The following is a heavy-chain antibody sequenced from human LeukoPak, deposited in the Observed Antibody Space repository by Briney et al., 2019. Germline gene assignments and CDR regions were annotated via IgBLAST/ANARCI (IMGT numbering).Heavy chain of an antibody. J-gene: IGHJ3*02. CDR3: AREYSTSSTAFDI. Sequence: SETLSLTCAVYGGSFSGYYWSWIRQPPGKGLEWIGEINHSGSTNYNPSLKSRVTISVDTSKNQFSLKLSSVTAADTAVYYCAREYSTSSTAFDIWGQGTMVTVSS. CDR2: INHSGST. D-gene: IGHD6-6*01. V-gene: IGHV4-34*01. CDR1: GGSFSGYY.